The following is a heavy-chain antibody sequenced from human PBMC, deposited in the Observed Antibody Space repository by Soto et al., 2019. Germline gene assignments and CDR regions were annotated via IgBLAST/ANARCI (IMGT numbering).Heavy chain of an antibody. Sequence: ASVKVSCKAFGYTFTSYAMHWVRQAPGQRLEWMGWINAGNGNTKYSQKFQGRVTITRDTSASTAYMELSSLRSEDTAVYYCARVTRITGFDPWGQGTLVTVSS. CDR1: GYTFTSYA. V-gene: IGHV1-3*01. CDR3: ARVTRITGFDP. J-gene: IGHJ5*02. CDR2: INAGNGNT. D-gene: IGHD3-3*01.